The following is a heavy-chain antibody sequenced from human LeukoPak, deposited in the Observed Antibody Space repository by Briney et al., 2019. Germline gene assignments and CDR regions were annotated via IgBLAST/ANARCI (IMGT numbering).Heavy chain of an antibody. CDR2: VRSDGTTK. J-gene: IGHJ5*02. CDR3: ARDRGYNWFDP. Sequence: GGSLRLSCAASGFTFSSHGMHWVRQAPGKGLEWVAFVRSDGTTKYYTDSVKGRFTISRDNAKNSLYLQMNSLRVEDTAVYFCARDRGYNWFDPWGQGTLVSVSS. D-gene: IGHD5-12*01. CDR1: GFTFSSHG. V-gene: IGHV3-30*02.